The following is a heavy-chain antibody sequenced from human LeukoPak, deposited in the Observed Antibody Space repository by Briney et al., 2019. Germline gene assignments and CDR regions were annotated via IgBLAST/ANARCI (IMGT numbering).Heavy chain of an antibody. Sequence: GGSVRLSCAASGFTFSSHWMSWVRQAPGKGLEWVANIKQDGSEKYYVDSVKGRFTISRDNAKNSLYLQMNSLRAEDTAVYYCARFADYYYYGMDVWGQGTTVTVSS. J-gene: IGHJ6*02. CDR1: GFTFSSHW. V-gene: IGHV3-7*01. CDR2: IKQDGSEK. CDR3: ARFADYYYYGMDV. D-gene: IGHD2-21*01.